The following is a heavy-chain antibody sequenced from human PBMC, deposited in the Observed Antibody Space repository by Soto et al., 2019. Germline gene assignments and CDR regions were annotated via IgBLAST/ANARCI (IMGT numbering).Heavy chain of an antibody. J-gene: IGHJ6*02. Sequence: AESLKLSCKGSGYSFTSCWFGWGRQRPGKGMEWMGIVYPGDSDTTYSPSFHDHLTISAVESISTAYLQWSSLKAADTAMYYCARLDSSSAPEEIYYRSGMDVWAQGTTVTVSS. CDR1: GYSFTSCW. D-gene: IGHD6-6*01. CDR2: VYPGDSDT. V-gene: IGHV5-51*01. CDR3: ARLDSSSAPEEIYYRSGMDV.